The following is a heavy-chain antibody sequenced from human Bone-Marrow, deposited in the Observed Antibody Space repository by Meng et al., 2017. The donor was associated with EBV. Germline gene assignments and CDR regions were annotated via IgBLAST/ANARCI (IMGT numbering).Heavy chain of an antibody. CDR3: ARDGEVGFKELFN. CDR2: ISTWNGNT. J-gene: IGHJ4*02. Sequence: QGLSVPAGVWVKHPRALDTVTWQSRCYTVTSEGSSRVRQAPGQENERMGWISTWNGNTNDAQKLQGRDTMTTERATITAYMLLRRLRTDDAAVYYCARDGEVGFKELFNWGQGTLVTVSS. D-gene: IGHD3-10*01. CDR1: CYTVTSEG. V-gene: IGHV1-18*01.